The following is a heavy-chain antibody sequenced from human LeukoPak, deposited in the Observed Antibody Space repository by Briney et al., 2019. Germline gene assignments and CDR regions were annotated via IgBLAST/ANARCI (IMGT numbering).Heavy chain of an antibody. D-gene: IGHD4-17*01. Sequence: PGGSLRLSCAASGFSFSSYWMHWVRQAPGKGLEWVALISYDGSNEYYGDSVKGRFTISRVNAKSTVYLQMSSLTVEDTAVYYCAKDAAPDYGDSHFDYWGQGTLVTVSS. J-gene: IGHJ4*02. V-gene: IGHV3-30*18. CDR1: GFSFSSYW. CDR3: AKDAAPDYGDSHFDY. CDR2: ISYDGSNE.